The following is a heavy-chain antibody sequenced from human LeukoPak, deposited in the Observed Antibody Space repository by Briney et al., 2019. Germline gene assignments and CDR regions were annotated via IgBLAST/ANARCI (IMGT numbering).Heavy chain of an antibody. J-gene: IGHJ4*02. CDR3: ARTLDTSGYFRNFDS. Sequence: SETLSLTCAAYGGSFSGYYWNWIRQPPGKGLEWIGEISHSGGTNYNPSLKSRVTISGDTSKNQFSLTLYSVTAADTAAYYCARTLDTSGYFRNFDSWGQGSLVTVSS. CDR1: GGSFSGYY. V-gene: IGHV4-34*01. CDR2: ISHSGGT. D-gene: IGHD3-22*01.